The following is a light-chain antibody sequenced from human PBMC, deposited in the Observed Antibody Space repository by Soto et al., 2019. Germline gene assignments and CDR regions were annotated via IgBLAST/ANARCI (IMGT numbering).Light chain of an antibody. CDR3: QQYASSRWT. J-gene: IGKJ1*01. V-gene: IGKV3-20*01. CDR2: GAS. CDR1: QSISTSQ. Sequence: EIVLTQSPGTLSLSPGERATLSCRASQSISTSQLVWYQQKAGQAPRLPISGASSRATGIPDRFSGSGSGTDFTLTISRLEPEDFALYYCQQYASSRWTFGQGTKVEIK.